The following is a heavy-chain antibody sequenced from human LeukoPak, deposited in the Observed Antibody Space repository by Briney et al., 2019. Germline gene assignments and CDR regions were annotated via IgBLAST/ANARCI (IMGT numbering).Heavy chain of an antibody. CDR1: GFTFDDHA. V-gene: IGHV3-9*01. Sequence: PGGSLRLSCAASGFTFDDHAMHWVRQAPGKGLEWASGISWNSGSIGYADSVKGRFTISRDNAKNSLYLQMNSLRAEDTALYYCAKDIYSSSWYYFDYWGQGTLVTVSS. D-gene: IGHD6-13*01. CDR2: ISWNSGSI. J-gene: IGHJ4*02. CDR3: AKDIYSSSWYYFDY.